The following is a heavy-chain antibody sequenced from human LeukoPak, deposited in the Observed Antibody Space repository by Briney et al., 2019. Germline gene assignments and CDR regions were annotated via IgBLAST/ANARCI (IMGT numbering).Heavy chain of an antibody. CDR3: ARVLLWFGESGLDY. CDR2: IYSGGST. V-gene: IGHV3-53*01. D-gene: IGHD3-10*01. J-gene: IGHJ4*02. CDR1: GFTVSSNY. Sequence: GGSLRLSCAASGFTVSSNYMSWVRQAPGKGLEWVSVIYSGGSTYYADSVKGRFTISRDNSKNTLYLQMNSLRAEDTAVYYCARVLLWFGESGLDYWGQGTLVTVSS.